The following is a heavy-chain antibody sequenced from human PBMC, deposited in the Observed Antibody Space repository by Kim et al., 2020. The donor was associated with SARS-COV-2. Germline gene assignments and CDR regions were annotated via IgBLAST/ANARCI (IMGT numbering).Heavy chain of an antibody. CDR1: GFVFSAYA. D-gene: IGHD3-10*01. J-gene: IGHJ4*02. CDR3: AQDPLCGGELRVDH. Sequence: GGSLRLSCAASGFVFSAYAMSWVRQAPGKGLEWVSGIRRNGGNKYYADSVKGRFTISRDNSKNSVYLHMDSLRGEDTALYYCAQDPLCGGELRVDHWGQGTLVTVSS. V-gene: IGHV3-23*01. CDR2: IRRNGGNK.